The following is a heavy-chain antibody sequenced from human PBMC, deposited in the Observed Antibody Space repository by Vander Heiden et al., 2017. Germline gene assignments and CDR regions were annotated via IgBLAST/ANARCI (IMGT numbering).Heavy chain of an antibody. CDR2: ISSSGSRV. J-gene: IGHJ3*02. V-gene: IGHV3-48*02. Sequence: EVQLVESGGGLVQPGGSLRLSCEGSGFSFSGYSMNWVRQAPGKGLEWISYISSSGSRVNYADSVKGRFTISRDNAKNSLYLQMNSLRDDDTAVYYCASRYCSGGSCYRLDAFDSWGQGTMVTVSP. CDR1: GFSFSGYS. D-gene: IGHD2-15*01. CDR3: ASRYCSGGSCYRLDAFDS.